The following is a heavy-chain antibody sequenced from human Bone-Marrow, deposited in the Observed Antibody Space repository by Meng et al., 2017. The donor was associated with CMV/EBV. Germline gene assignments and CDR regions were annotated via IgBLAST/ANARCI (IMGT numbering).Heavy chain of an antibody. CDR1: GFTFSSYG. CDR3: AKSRQQHPAGMDV. Sequence: GESLKISCAASGFTFSSYGMNWVRQAPGKGLEWVSAISGSGGSTYYADSVKGRFTISRDNSKNTLYLQMNSLRAEDTAVYYCAKSRQQHPAGMDVWGQGTTVTVSS. V-gene: IGHV3-23*01. CDR2: ISGSGGST. D-gene: IGHD6-13*01. J-gene: IGHJ6*02.